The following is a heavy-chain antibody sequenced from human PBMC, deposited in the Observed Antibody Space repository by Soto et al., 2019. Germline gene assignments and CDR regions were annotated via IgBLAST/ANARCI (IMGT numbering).Heavy chain of an antibody. CDR3: AKDRGYCSGGSCYWDY. Sequence: PGGSLRLSCAASGFTFSSYAMSWVRQAPGKGLEWVSAISGSGGSTYYADSVKGRFTISRDNSKNTLYLQMNSLRAEDTAVYYCAKDRGYCSGGSCYWDYWGQGTLVTVS. J-gene: IGHJ4*02. CDR2: ISGSGGST. CDR1: GFTFSSYA. D-gene: IGHD2-15*01. V-gene: IGHV3-23*01.